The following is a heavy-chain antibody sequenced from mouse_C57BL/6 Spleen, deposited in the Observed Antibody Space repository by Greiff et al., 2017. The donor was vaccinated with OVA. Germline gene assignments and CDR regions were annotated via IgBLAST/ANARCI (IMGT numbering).Heavy chain of an antibody. Sequence: QVQLQQSGAELVKPGASVKLSCKASGYTFTEYTIHWVKQRSGQGLEWIGWFYPGSGSIKYNEKFKDKATLTADKSSSTVYMELSRLTSEDSAVYFCARHEEEVYYYGSSPYYFDYWGQGTTLTVSS. J-gene: IGHJ2*01. CDR1: GYTFTEYT. CDR3: ARHEEEVYYYGSSPYYFDY. CDR2: FYPGSGSI. V-gene: IGHV1-62-2*01. D-gene: IGHD1-1*01.